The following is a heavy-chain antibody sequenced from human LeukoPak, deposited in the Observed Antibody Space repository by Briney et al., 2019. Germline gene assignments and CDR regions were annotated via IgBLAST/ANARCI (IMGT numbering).Heavy chain of an antibody. CDR2: IYYSGST. D-gene: IGHD3-3*01. CDR3: ARELPPAQFRFLEWPPSPNFDY. CDR1: GGSISSSSYY. J-gene: IGHJ4*02. Sequence: SETLSLTCTVSGGSISSSSYYWGWIRQPPGTGLEWIGSIYYSGSTYYNPSLKSRVTISVDTSKNQFSLKLSSVTAADTAVYYCARELPPAQFRFLEWPPSPNFDYWGQGTLVTVSS. V-gene: IGHV4-39*07.